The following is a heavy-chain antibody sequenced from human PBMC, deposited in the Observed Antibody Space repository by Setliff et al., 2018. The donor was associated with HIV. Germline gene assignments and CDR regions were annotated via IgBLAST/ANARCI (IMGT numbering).Heavy chain of an antibody. D-gene: IGHD5-12*01. J-gene: IGHJ6*03. CDR1: GYNFTSYA. V-gene: IGHV7-4-1*02. Sequence: ASVKVSCKTSGYNFTSYALNWVRQAPGQGLEWMGWINTENGNPTYAQGFTGRFVLSLDTSVNTAYLHISSIKPEDAAVYYCARDVATIGAKFYYPYMDVLGKGTTVTVSS. CDR2: INTENGNP. CDR3: ARDVATIGAKFYYPYMDV.